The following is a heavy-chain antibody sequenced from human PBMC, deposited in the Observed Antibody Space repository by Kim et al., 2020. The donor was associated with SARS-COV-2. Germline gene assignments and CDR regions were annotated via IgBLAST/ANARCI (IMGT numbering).Heavy chain of an antibody. V-gene: IGHV3-53*01. Sequence: GGSLRLSCAASGFTVSSNYMSWVRQAPGKGLEWVSLLYSGGSTYYADSVKGRFTISRDDSKNTLYLQMNRLRVEDTAMYYCAKIWTGSTGYWGQGTLVTVSS. J-gene: IGHJ4*02. D-gene: IGHD1-26*01. CDR1: GFTVSSNY. CDR3: AKIWTGSTGY. CDR2: LYSGGST.